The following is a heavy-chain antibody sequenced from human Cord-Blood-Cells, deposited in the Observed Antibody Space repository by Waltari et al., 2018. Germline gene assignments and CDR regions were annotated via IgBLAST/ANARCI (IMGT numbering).Heavy chain of an antibody. V-gene: IGHV3-30*04. CDR1: GFTFSSYP. D-gene: IGHD3-16*02. CDR2: ISYDGSNK. Sequence: QVQLVESGGGVVQPGRSLRPSCAAPGFTFSSYPMPLVRQAPGKGLEWVAVISYDGSNKYYADSVKGRFTISRDNSKNTLYLQMNSLRAEDTAVYYCARDGSPGRGSYRYNYWGQGTLVTVSS. J-gene: IGHJ4*02. CDR3: ARDGSPGRGSYRYNY.